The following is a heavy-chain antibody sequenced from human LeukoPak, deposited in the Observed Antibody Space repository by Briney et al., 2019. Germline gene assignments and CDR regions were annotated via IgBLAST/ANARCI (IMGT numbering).Heavy chain of an antibody. CDR1: GFTFSSYD. V-gene: IGHV3-13*01. Sequence: GGSLRLSCAASGFTFSSYDMHWVRQATGKGLEWVSAIGTAGDTYYPGSVKGRFTISRENAKNSLYLQMNSLRAGDTAVYYCAKGLSVRGVHCPVDYWGQGTQVTVSS. J-gene: IGHJ4*02. CDR3: AKGLSVRGVHCPVDY. D-gene: IGHD3-10*01. CDR2: IGTAGDT.